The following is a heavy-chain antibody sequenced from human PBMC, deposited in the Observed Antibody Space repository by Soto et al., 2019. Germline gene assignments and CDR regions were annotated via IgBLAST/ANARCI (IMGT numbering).Heavy chain of an antibody. CDR2: INSDGSIT. D-gene: IGHD1-26*01. V-gene: IGHV3-74*01. Sequence: EVQLVESGGGLILPGGSLRLSCAASGFTFNTHWMHWVRQAPGKGLVWVSRINSDGSITDYADSVKGRFSISRDNPRNTLYRQMSSLSPEDTAVYYGARAMTSVGAAAKGDFWGQGTLVTVSS. CDR1: GFTFNTHW. CDR3: ARAMTSVGAAAKGDF. J-gene: IGHJ4*02.